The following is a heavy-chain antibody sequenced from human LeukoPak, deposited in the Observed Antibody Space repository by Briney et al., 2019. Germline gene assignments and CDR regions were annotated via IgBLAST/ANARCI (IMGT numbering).Heavy chain of an antibody. Sequence: SETLSLTCTVSGGSISSSSYYWGWIRQSPGKGLEWIATISYSGTTYYNPSLKSRVTISIDRSKNHFSLRLSSVTAADTAVYYCAANSADYNTLGSSYKVWGQGTLVTVSS. CDR2: ISYSGTT. CDR1: GGSISSSSYY. V-gene: IGHV4-39*02. J-gene: IGHJ4*02. CDR3: AANSADYNTLGSSYKV. D-gene: IGHD3-10*01.